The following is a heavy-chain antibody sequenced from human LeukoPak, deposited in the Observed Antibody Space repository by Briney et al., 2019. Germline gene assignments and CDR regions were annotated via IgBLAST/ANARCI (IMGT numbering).Heavy chain of an antibody. Sequence: GDSLKISCKCSGYSFTSYWIGWVRQMPGKGLEWMGIIYPGDSDTRYSPSFQGQVTISVDKSISTAYLQWSSLKASDTAIYYCARRWANYYGSGSYSVDWFDPWGQGTLVTVSS. D-gene: IGHD3-10*01. CDR3: ARRWANYYGSGSYSVDWFDP. CDR1: GYSFTSYW. CDR2: IYPGDSDT. J-gene: IGHJ5*02. V-gene: IGHV5-51*01.